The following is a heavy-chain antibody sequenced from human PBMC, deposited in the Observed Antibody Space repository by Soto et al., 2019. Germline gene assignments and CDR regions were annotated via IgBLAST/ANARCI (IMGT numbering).Heavy chain of an antibody. Sequence: SETLSLTCTVSGGSISSNYWSWIRQPPGKGLEWIGYIYYSGSTDYNPSLKGRVTISVDTSKNQFSLKLRSVTAADTAVYYCARVGGVAARTFDYWGQGTLVTVSS. CDR1: GGSISSNY. V-gene: IGHV4-59*01. CDR2: IYYSGST. J-gene: IGHJ4*02. CDR3: ARVGGVAARTFDY. D-gene: IGHD6-6*01.